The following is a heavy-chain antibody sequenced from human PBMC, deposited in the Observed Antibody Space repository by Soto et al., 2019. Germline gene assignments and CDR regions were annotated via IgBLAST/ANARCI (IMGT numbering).Heavy chain of an antibody. CDR1: GFTVSNNY. Sequence: EVQLVESGGGLIQPGGSLRLSCAVSGFTVSNNYMSWVRQAPGKGLEGVSVIYSGGYTAYGDSVKGRFTISRDNSKNTLYFQRKRRGADDTAVFYWGRNPGGGGYWGQGTLVTVSS. CDR2: IYSGGYT. CDR3: GRNPGGGGY. V-gene: IGHV3-53*01. D-gene: IGHD3-10*01. J-gene: IGHJ4*02.